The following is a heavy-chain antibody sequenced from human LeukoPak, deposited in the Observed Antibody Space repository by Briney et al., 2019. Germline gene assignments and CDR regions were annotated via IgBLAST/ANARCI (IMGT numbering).Heavy chain of an antibody. CDR2: INPNSGGT. V-gene: IGHV1-2*02. J-gene: IGHJ4*02. CDR3: ARDLRTKDYYDSSGYSGLNY. CDR1: GYTFTGYY. D-gene: IGHD3-22*01. Sequence: ASVKVSCKASGYTFTGYYMHWVRQAPGQGLEWMGWINPNSGGTNYAQKFQGRVTMTRDTSISTAYMELSRLRSDDTAVYYCARDLRTKDYYDSSGYSGLNYWGQGTLVTVSS.